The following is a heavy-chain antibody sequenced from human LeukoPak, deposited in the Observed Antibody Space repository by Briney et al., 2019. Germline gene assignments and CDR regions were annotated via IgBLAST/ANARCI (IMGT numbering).Heavy chain of an antibody. V-gene: IGHV3-23*01. CDR2: ISGSGGST. J-gene: IGHJ4*02. Sequence: GGSLRLSCAASGFTFSGYTMNWVRQAPGKGPEWVSAISGSGGSTYYADSVKGRFTISRDNSKNTLYLQMNSLRAEDTAVYHCAKALRITIFGVAQYYFDYWGQGTLVTVSS. CDR1: GFTFSGYT. D-gene: IGHD3-3*01. CDR3: AKALRITIFGVAQYYFDY.